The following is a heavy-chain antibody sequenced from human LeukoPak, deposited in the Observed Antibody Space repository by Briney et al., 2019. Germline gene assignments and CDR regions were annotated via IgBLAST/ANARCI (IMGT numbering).Heavy chain of an antibody. J-gene: IGHJ4*02. CDR1: GGTFSSYA. CDR3: ARGPGWHDSSGFYYFDY. V-gene: IGHV1-69*13. D-gene: IGHD3-22*01. Sequence: SVKVSCKASGGTFSSYAISWVRQAPGQGLEWMGGIIPVFGTANYAQKFQGRVTITADESTSTAYMELSSLRSEDTAVYYCARGPGWHDSSGFYYFDYWGQGTLVTVSS. CDR2: IIPVFGTA.